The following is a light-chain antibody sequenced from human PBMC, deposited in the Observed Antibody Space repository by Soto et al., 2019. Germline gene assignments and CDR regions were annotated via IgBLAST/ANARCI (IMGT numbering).Light chain of an antibody. V-gene: IGLV2-23*02. J-gene: IGLJ2*01. CDR3: CSYDGFAGV. Sequence: QSALTQPASVSGSPGQSITISCTGTSGDVGSHNLISWYQQHPGEAPKLMIFDVVKRSSGFSNRFSASKSGNTASLTISGLQTEDEADYYCCSYDGFAGVFGGGTKLTVL. CDR2: DVV. CDR1: SGDVGSHNL.